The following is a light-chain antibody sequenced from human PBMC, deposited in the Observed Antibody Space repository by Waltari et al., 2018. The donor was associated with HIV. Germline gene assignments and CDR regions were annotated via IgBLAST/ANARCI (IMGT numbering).Light chain of an antibody. J-gene: IGLJ3*02. Sequence: QSALTQPPSASGSPGQSVTISCTGTSSDLVGYTSVSWYQQHPGKAPQLMIYEVSQRPSGVPNRFSGSKSGNTASLTVSGLQTEDEANYYCSSYAGSNNWVFGGGTNLTVL. V-gene: IGLV2-8*01. CDR2: EVS. CDR3: SSYAGSNNWV. CDR1: SSDLVGYTS.